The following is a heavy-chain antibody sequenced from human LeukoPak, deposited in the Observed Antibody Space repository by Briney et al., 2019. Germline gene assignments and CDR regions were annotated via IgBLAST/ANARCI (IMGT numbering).Heavy chain of an antibody. V-gene: IGHV3-23*01. D-gene: IGHD6-13*01. J-gene: IGHJ5*01. Sequence: PGGSLRLSCAASGSGFTFSTSAMNWVRQAPGKGLEWVSSINGSAGSTFYADSVKGRFTISRDNSKNTLYLQMNSLRAEDTAVYFCAKTPVSAAGYNWFDSWGQGALVTVSS. CDR2: INGSAGST. CDR1: GSGFTFSTSA. CDR3: AKTPVSAAGYNWFDS.